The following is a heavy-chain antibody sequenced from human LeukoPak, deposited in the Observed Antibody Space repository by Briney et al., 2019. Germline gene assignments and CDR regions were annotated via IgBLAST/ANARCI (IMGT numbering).Heavy chain of an antibody. CDR3: ARGGIGVLRFLEWLPPLYNWFDP. CDR2: IYYSGST. CDR1: GGSISSSSYY. J-gene: IGHJ5*02. Sequence: SETLSLTCTVSGGSISSSSYYWGWIRQPPGKGLEWIGSIYYSGSTYYNPSLKSRVTISVDTSKNQFSLKLSSVTAADTAVYYCARGGIGVLRFLEWLPPLYNWFDPWGQGTLVTVSP. V-gene: IGHV4-39*01. D-gene: IGHD3-3*01.